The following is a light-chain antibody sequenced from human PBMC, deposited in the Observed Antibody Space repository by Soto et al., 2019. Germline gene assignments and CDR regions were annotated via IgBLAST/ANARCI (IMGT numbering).Light chain of an antibody. V-gene: IGKV3-11*01. CDR3: QQRNTWPPIT. J-gene: IGKJ5*01. Sequence: EIVLTQSPVTLSLSPGERATLSCRASHSINTFLAWYQQKPGQAPRLLIYDASDRATGIPDRFSGSGSGTDFTLTISSLEPEDFAVYYCQQRNTWPPITFGQGTRLEIK. CDR1: HSINTF. CDR2: DAS.